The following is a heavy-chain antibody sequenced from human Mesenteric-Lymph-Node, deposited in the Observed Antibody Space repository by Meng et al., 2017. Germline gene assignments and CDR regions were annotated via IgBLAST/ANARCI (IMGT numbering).Heavy chain of an antibody. CDR1: GYSISSGYY. V-gene: IGHV4-38-2*02. CDR3: ARGPTVKYFDY. D-gene: IGHD2/OR15-2a*01. J-gene: IGHJ4*02. CDR2: IYYSGNT. Sequence: SQTLSLTCTVSGYSISSGYYWGWIRQPPGKGLEWIGSIYYSGNTYYNPSLKSRVTISVDTSKNQFSLNLSSVTASDTAVYFCARGPTVKYFDYWGQGTQVTVSS.